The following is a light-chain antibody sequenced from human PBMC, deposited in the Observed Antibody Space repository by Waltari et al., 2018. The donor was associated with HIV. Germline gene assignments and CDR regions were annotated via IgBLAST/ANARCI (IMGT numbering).Light chain of an antibody. J-gene: IGLJ1*01. CDR2: DVS. Sequence: QSALPQPASVSGSPAQSITISCPATSSDVGGCHYVSWYQQHPGNAPKLMIYDVSKRPSGVSNRFSGSKSGNTASLTISGLQAEDEADYYCCSYAGSSTFYVFGTGTKVTVL. CDR3: CSYAGSSTFYV. CDR1: SSDVGGCHY. V-gene: IGLV2-23*02.